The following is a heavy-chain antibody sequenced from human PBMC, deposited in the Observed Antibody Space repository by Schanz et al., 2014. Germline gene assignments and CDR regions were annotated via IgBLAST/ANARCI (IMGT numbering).Heavy chain of an antibody. J-gene: IGHJ5*02. D-gene: IGHD3-9*01. V-gene: IGHV3-64D*06. CDR1: GFTFSTST. CDR3: AKAADWPVTRFDP. Sequence: EVQLVESGGGLVQPGGSLRLSCAASGFTFSTSTMHWVRQAPGKGLEYVSAISHDGYSTYYADSVKGRFTISRDNSKNTLYLQMSSLRADDTAVYYCAKAADWPVTRFDPWGQGTLVTVSS. CDR2: ISHDGYST.